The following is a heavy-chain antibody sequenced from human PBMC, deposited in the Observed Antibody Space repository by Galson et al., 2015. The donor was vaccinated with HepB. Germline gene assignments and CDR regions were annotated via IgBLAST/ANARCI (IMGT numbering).Heavy chain of an antibody. CDR1: GFTFSGSA. Sequence: SLRLSCAASGFTFSGSAIHWVRQTSGKGLEWVGRIGSKATNYATAYVASVKGRFTISRDDSKNTAFLRMNTLKTEDTAVYDCVRLGDLSGYGSAWGQGTLVTVSS. CDR3: VRLGDLSGYGSA. V-gene: IGHV3-73*01. J-gene: IGHJ5*02. D-gene: IGHD2-15*01. CDR2: IGSKATNYAT.